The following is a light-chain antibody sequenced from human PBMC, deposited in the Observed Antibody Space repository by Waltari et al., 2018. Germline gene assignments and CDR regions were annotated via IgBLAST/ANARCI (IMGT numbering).Light chain of an antibody. CDR1: QSVFFTSIDKHY. Sequence: DIVMTQSPDFLAVSLGERATINCRSSQSVFFTSIDKHYLAWFQQKPGQSPKLLIYWASTRQSGVPDRFSGSGSGTEFSLTIDLQAEDVAVYYCQQYYTTPRTFGQGTKLEIK. J-gene: IGKJ2*01. CDR2: WAS. V-gene: IGKV4-1*01. CDR3: QQYYTTPRT.